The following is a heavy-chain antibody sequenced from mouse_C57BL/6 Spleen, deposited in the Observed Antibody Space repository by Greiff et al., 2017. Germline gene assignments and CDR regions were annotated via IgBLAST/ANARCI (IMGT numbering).Heavy chain of an antibody. CDR3: AQGRYGPHFDY. CDR2: INPSSGYT. V-gene: IGHV1-7*01. CDR1: GYTFTSYW. D-gene: IGHD1-1*01. Sequence: QVQLKESGAELAKPGASVKLSCKASGYTFTSYWMHWVKQRPGQGLEWIGYINPSSGYTKYNQKFKDKATLTADKSSSTAYMQRSSLTYEDSAVYYCAQGRYGPHFDYWGQGTTLTVSS. J-gene: IGHJ2*01.